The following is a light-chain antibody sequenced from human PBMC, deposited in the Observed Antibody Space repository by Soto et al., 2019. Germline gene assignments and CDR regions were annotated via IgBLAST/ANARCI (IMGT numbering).Light chain of an antibody. CDR1: SSDVGAYNF. J-gene: IGLJ1*01. Sequence: QSVLTQPASVSGSPGQSITISCTGTSSDVGAYNFVSWHQQHPGKAPKLMIYNVYDRPSGISYRFSGSKSGNTASLTISGLQAEDEADYYCSSYTGSSTLYVFGTGTKLTVL. CDR3: SSYTGSSTLYV. CDR2: NVY. V-gene: IGLV2-14*03.